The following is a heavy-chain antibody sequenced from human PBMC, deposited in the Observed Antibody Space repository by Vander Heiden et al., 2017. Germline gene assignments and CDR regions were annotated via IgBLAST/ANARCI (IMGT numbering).Heavy chain of an antibody. CDR3: VRDLTGENAFDM. D-gene: IGHD1-20*01. J-gene: IGHJ3*02. CDR2: IGTAGDT. V-gene: IGHV3-13*01. Sequence: EVQLVESGGGLVQPGGSLRLSCKASGLTFSSYEMHWVRQATGKGLEWVSAIGTAGDTYYPGSVKGRFTISREDAKNSLYLQMNSLRAGDTAVYYCVRDLTGENAFDMWGQGTMVTVSS. CDR1: GLTFSSYE.